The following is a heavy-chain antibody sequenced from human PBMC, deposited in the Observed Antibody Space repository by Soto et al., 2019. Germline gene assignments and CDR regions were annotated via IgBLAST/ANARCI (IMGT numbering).Heavy chain of an antibody. Sequence: SETLSLTCAVYGGSFSGYYWSWIRQPPGKGLEWIGEINHSGSTNYNPSLKSRVTISVDTSKNQFSLKLSSVTAADTAVYYCARPTTGTYYGSGKKRRDGMDVWGQGTTVTVSS. CDR3: ARPTTGTYYGSGKKRRDGMDV. D-gene: IGHD3-10*01. J-gene: IGHJ6*02. CDR1: GGSFSGYY. CDR2: INHSGST. V-gene: IGHV4-34*01.